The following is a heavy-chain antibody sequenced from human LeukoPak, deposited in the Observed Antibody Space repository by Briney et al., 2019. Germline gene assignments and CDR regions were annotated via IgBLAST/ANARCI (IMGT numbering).Heavy chain of an antibody. V-gene: IGHV4-31*03. CDR3: ARDRGRGSGYDSAEFDY. Sequence: SETLSLTCTVSGGSISSGGYYWSWIRQHPGKGLEWIGYIYYSGSTYYNPSLKSRVTISVDTSKNQFSLKLSSVTAADTAVYYCARDRGRGSGYDSAEFDYWGQGTLVTVSP. D-gene: IGHD5-12*01. CDR1: GGSISSGGYY. CDR2: IYYSGST. J-gene: IGHJ4*02.